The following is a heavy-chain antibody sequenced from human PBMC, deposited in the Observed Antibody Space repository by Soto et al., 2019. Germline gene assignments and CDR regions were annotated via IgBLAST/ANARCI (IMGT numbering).Heavy chain of an antibody. V-gene: IGHV4-59*08. Sequence: SETLSLTCTVSGGSISSYYWSWIRQPPGKGLEWIGYIYYSGSTNYNPSLKSRVTISVDTSKNQFSLELRSVTAADTAVYYCGRVNVTLDLWGLGTLVTVSS. CDR2: IYYSGST. D-gene: IGHD2-21*02. CDR3: GRVNVTLDL. J-gene: IGHJ4*02. CDR1: GGSISSYY.